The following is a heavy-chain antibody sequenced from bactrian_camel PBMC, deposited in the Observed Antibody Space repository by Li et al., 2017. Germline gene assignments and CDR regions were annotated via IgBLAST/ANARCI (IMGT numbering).Heavy chain of an antibody. CDR1: GFTRGRYC. CDR2: IAGDGRT. Sequence: VQLVESGGGSVQAGGSLTLSCAVSGFTRGRYCMAWFHQAPGKEREGVAAIAGDGRTDYADSVKGRFTISRGGAKNIIALQMHSLKPEDTATYYCAADLVTDEPSLVEREYYYWGQGTQVTVS. V-gene: IGHV3S55*01. D-gene: IGHD1*01. CDR3: AADLVTDEPSLVEREYYY. J-gene: IGHJ4*01.